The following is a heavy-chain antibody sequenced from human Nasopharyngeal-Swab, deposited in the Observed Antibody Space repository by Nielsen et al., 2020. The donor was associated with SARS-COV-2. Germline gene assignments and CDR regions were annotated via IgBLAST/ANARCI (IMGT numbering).Heavy chain of an antibody. Sequence: WIRQPPGKGLEWIGSIYYSGSTYYNPSLKSRVTISADTSKNQFSLKLSSVTAADTAVYYCARVHPPRQYYDFWSGYFDYWGQGTLVTVSS. CDR3: ARVHPPRQYYDFWSGYFDY. V-gene: IGHV4-39*07. J-gene: IGHJ4*02. D-gene: IGHD3-3*01. CDR2: IYYSGST.